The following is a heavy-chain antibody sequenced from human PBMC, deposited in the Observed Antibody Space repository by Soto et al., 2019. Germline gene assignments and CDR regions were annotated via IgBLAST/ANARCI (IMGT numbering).Heavy chain of an antibody. V-gene: IGHV3-30*18. CDR3: AKTGLDGSTTYFDF. Sequence: QVQLVESGGGVVQPGRSVRLSCEASGFPFSSYGMHWVRQAPGRGLEWVAVIFYDGRNIYYAESVKGRFAISRDNSNNTLYLQMNSLRAEDTAVYYCAKTGLDGSTTYFDFWGQGTLVTVSS. CDR2: IFYDGRNI. D-gene: IGHD1-26*01. J-gene: IGHJ4*02. CDR1: GFPFSSYG.